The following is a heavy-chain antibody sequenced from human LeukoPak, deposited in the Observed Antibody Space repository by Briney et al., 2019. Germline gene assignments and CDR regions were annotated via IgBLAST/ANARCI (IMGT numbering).Heavy chain of an antibody. CDR3: AREKYCTPTDCLHGRFYFDY. J-gene: IGHJ4*02. D-gene: IGHD2-8*01. CDR2: ISSDGSSE. Sequence: GGSQRLSCAASGFAFNTYSMHWVRQAPGKGLEWVAVISSDGSSEYYTDSVKGRFTISRDYSKNTLYLQMNSLRAEDTAVYYCAREKYCTPTDCLHGRFYFDYWGQGTLVSVSS. V-gene: IGHV3-30*04. CDR1: GFAFNTYS.